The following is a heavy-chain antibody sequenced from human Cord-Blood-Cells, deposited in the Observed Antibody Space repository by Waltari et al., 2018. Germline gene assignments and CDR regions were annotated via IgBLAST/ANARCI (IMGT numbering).Heavy chain of an antibody. CDR1: GGSISSGGYY. Sequence: QVQLQESGPGLVKPSQTLSLTCTVSGGSISSGGYYWSWIRQHPGKGLEWIGYIYYSGSTYYNPSLKSRVTISVDTSKKQFSLKLSSVTAADTAVYYCARDRYCSSTSCYAFDIWGQGTMVTVSS. J-gene: IGHJ3*02. CDR3: ARDRYCSSTSCYAFDI. V-gene: IGHV4-31*03. CDR2: IYYSGST. D-gene: IGHD2-2*01.